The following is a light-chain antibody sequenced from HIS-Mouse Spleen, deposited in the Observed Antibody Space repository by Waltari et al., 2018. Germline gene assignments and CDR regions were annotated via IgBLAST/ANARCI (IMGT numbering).Light chain of an antibody. CDR3: SSYTSSSTYV. Sequence: QSALTQPASVSGSPGQSITISCTGTSSDVGGYNYVSWYQQHPGKAPKLMSYEVSNRPSVVSNRFSGSKSGNTASLTISGLQAEDEADYYFSSYTSSSTYVFGTGTKVTVL. CDR2: EVS. J-gene: IGLJ1*01. CDR1: SSDVGGYNY. V-gene: IGLV2-14*01.